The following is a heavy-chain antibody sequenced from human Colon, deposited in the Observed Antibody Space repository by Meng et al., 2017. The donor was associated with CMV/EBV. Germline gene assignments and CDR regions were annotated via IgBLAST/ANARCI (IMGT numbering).Heavy chain of an antibody. Sequence: SVKVSCKSSGGTFINYVIDWVRQAPGQGLEWMGRYIPIEDRGKSAQKFQDRLTITADKSASTAHLELSSLRSDDTAIHYCARGPRGFGEYYLDSWGPGMEVTVSS. CDR2: YIPIEDRG. CDR1: GGTFINYV. J-gene: IGHJ4*02. V-gene: IGHV1-69*04. D-gene: IGHD3-10*01. CDR3: ARGPRGFGEYYLDS.